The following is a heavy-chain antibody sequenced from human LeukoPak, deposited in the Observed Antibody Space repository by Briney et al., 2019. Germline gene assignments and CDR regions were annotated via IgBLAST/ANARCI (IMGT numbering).Heavy chain of an antibody. CDR1: GGSISNYH. D-gene: IGHD6-13*01. V-gene: IGHV4-59*01. CDR2: IFYSGST. CDR3: AGAAGIAAANLGY. J-gene: IGHJ4*02. Sequence: SETLSLTCTVSGGSISNYHWGWIRQPPGKGLEWIGYIFYSGSTNDNPSLKSRVTISVDTSKNQFSLKLSSVTAADTAVYYCAGAAGIAAANLGYWGQGTLVTVSS.